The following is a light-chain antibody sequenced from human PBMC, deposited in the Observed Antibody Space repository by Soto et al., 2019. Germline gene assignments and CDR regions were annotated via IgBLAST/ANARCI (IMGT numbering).Light chain of an antibody. CDR3: QQYGSSLIT. V-gene: IGKV3-20*01. J-gene: IGKJ3*01. Sequence: EIVLTQSPGTLSLSPGERATLSCRASQSVSSSYLAWYQQKPGQAPRLLIYGASSRATGIPDRFSGSGSGTDFPLTISRLEPEDFAVYYCQQYGSSLITFGPRTKVDIK. CDR2: GAS. CDR1: QSVSSSY.